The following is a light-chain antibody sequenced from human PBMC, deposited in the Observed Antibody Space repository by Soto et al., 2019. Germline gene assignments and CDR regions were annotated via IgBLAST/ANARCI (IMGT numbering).Light chain of an antibody. V-gene: IGKV1-9*01. J-gene: IGKJ5*01. CDR2: EAS. Sequence: DIQLTQSPSLLSASIGDRVTITCRASHDISTFLAWYQQKPGKAPKLLIYEASTLQSGGPSRFSGSGSGTEFTLTTSGLLPEDFAAYHCQHLYTLPFTFGQGPRL. CDR1: HDISTF. CDR3: QHLYTLPFT.